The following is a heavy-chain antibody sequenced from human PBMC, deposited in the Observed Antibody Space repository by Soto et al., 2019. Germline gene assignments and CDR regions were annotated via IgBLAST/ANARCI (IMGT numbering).Heavy chain of an antibody. D-gene: IGHD3-10*01. J-gene: IGHJ6*02. CDR3: ARSLNSGTSGYGMDV. CDR2: IYNSGTT. Sequence: SETLSLTCTVSGGSITRGGYYWSWIRQHPGKGLEWIGYIYNSGTTYYNPSLKSRVTISVDTSKNQFSLKLTSVTAADTAVYYCARSLNSGTSGYGMDVWGQGTTVT. CDR1: GGSITRGGYY. V-gene: IGHV4-31*03.